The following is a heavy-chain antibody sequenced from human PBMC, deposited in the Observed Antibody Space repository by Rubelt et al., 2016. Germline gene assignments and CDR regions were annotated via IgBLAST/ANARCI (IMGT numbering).Heavy chain of an antibody. D-gene: IGHD1-26*01. CDR3: ARDVGYSGSYFDY. J-gene: IGHJ4*02. Sequence: QVQLVQSGAEVKKPGASVKVSCKASGYTFTSYGISWVRQAPGQELEWMGRINPNSGGTNYAQKCQGRVTMTRDTAISTAYMELSRLRSDDTAVYYCARDVGYSGSYFDYWGQGTLVTVSS. V-gene: IGHV1-2*06. CDR2: INPNSGGT. CDR1: GYTFTSYG.